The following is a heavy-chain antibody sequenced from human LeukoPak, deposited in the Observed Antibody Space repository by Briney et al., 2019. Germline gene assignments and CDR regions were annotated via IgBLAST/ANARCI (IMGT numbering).Heavy chain of an antibody. V-gene: IGHV4-59*12. J-gene: IGHJ4*02. CDR1: GGSISSYY. D-gene: IGHD6-13*01. CDR3: ARTSGGSSSWYYFDY. CDR2: IYYSGST. Sequence: SETLSLTCTVSGGSISSYYWSWIRQPPGKGLEWIGYIYYSGSTYYNPSLKSRVTISVDTSKNQFSLKLSSVTAADTAVYYCARTSGGSSSWYYFDYWGQGTLVTVSS.